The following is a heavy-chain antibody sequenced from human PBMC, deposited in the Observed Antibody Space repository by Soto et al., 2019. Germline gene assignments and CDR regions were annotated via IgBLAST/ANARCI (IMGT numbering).Heavy chain of an antibody. CDR3: ARGHYYDSSWAFDI. CDR1: GCTFSSYT. Sequence: ASVKVSCKASGCTFSSYTISWVRQAPGQGLEWMGRIIPILGIANYAQKFQGRVTITADKSTSTAYMELSSLRSEDTAVYYCARGHYYDSSWAFDIWGQGTMVTVSS. V-gene: IGHV1-69*02. CDR2: IIPILGIA. J-gene: IGHJ3*02. D-gene: IGHD3-22*01.